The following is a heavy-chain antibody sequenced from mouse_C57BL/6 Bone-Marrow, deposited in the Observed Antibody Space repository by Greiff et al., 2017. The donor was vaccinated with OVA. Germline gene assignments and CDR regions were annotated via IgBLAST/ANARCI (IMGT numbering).Heavy chain of an antibody. J-gene: IGHJ1*03. CDR2: INSDGGST. CDR3: ARGYGSSYGTYWYFDV. V-gene: IGHV5-2*01. CDR1: EYEFPSHD. Sequence: DVMLVESGGGLVQPGESLKLSCESNEYEFPSHDMSWVRKTPEKRLELVAAINSDGGSTYYPDTMERRFIISRDNTKKTLYLQMSSLRSEDKALYYCARGYGSSYGTYWYFDVWGTGTTVTVSS. D-gene: IGHD1-1*01.